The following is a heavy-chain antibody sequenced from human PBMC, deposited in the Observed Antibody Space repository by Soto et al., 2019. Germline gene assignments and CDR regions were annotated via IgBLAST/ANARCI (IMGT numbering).Heavy chain of an antibody. Sequence: ASVKASCKASGYIFINYGITWVRQAPGQGLEWMGWINGYNGNTKYADKLQGRVTMTTDTSTTTAYMELRSLRSDDTAVYYCARDEVPAANWLDRWGQGTLVTVSS. CDR3: ARDEVPAANWLDR. D-gene: IGHD2-2*01. CDR2: INGYNGNT. J-gene: IGHJ5*02. V-gene: IGHV1-18*01. CDR1: GYIFINYG.